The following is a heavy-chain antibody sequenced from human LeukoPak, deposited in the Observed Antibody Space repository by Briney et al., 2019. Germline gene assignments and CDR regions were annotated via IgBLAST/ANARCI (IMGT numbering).Heavy chain of an antibody. V-gene: IGHV3-30*02. J-gene: IGHJ1*01. D-gene: IGHD3-3*01. CDR2: IRYDGSNK. Sequence: GGSLRLSCAASAFSLSAYNMNWVRQAPGKGLEWVAFIRYDGSNKYYADSVKGRFTISRDDSWNMLFLQMNSLRAEDTAVYYCAKDGPEPYYDFWSGFSLGDWGQGTLVTVSS. CDR3: AKDGPEPYYDFWSGFSLGD. CDR1: AFSLSAYN.